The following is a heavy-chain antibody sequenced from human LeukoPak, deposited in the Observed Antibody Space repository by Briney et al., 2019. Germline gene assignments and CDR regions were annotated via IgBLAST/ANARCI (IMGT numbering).Heavy chain of an antibody. CDR2: ISGSGGST. J-gene: IGHJ4*02. Sequence: GGSLRLSCAASGFTFSSYAMSWVRQAPGKGLEWVSAISGSGGSTYYADSVKGRFTISRDNSKNTLCLQMNSLRAEDTAVYYCAKTAAGVVAATALGYWGQGTLVTVSS. CDR1: GFTFSSYA. CDR3: AKTAAGVVAATALGY. V-gene: IGHV3-23*01. D-gene: IGHD2-15*01.